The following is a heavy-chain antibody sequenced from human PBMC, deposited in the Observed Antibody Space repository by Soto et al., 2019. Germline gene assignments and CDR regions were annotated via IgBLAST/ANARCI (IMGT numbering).Heavy chain of an antibody. CDR1: GGSISSGDYY. CDR2: ISSSGST. CDR3: ARGEGGSFGVLDS. V-gene: IGHV4-30-4*01. J-gene: IGHJ4*02. Sequence: SETLSLTCTVSGGSISSGDYYWNWIRQPPGKGLEWIGYISSSGSTFYNPSLNNRVSISLDTSKNQFSLKLTSVTAADTAIYYCARGEGGSFGVLDSWGQGTLVTVSS. D-gene: IGHD3-3*01.